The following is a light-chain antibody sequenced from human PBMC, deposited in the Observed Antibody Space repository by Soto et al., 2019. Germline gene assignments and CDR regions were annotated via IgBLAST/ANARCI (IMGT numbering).Light chain of an antibody. CDR3: QSYDSSLSVV. CDR1: SSNIGAGYD. V-gene: IGLV1-40*01. CDR2: GNS. Sequence: QLVLTQPPSVSGAPGQRVTISCTGSSSNIGAGYDVHWYQQLPGTAPKLLIYGNSNRPSGVPDRFSGSKSGTSASLAITGLQAEDEADSYCQSYDSSLSVVFGGGTKLTVL. J-gene: IGLJ2*01.